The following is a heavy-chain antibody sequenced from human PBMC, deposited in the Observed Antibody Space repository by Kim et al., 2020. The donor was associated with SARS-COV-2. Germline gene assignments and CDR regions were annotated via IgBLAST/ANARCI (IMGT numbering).Heavy chain of an antibody. V-gene: IGHV4-31*03. D-gene: IGHD2-21*02. J-gene: IGHJ4*02. Sequence: SETLSLTCTVSGGSISSGGYYWSWIRQHPGKGLEWIGYIYYSGSTYYNPSLKSRVTISVDTSKNQFSLKLSSVTAADTAVYYCARWCGGDCGNPRPGLDYWGQGTLVTVSS. CDR3: ARWCGGDCGNPRPGLDY. CDR2: IYYSGST. CDR1: GGSISSGGYY.